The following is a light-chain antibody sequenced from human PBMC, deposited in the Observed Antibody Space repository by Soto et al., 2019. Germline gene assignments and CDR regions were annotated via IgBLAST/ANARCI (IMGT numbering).Light chain of an antibody. CDR3: QQRSSWPPIT. CDR2: DAS. CDR1: QSVTSN. J-gene: IGKJ5*01. Sequence: IVLPQSPCTLSLSPGERSTLSCMAIQSVTSNSLAWYQQKPGQAPRLLIYDASNRATGIPARFSGSGSGTDFTLTISSLEPEDFAVYYCQQRSSWPPITFGQGTRLEIK. V-gene: IGKV3-11*01.